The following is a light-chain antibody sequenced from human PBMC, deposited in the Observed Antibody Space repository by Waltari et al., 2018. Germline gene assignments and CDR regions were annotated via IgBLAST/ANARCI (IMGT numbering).Light chain of an antibody. CDR1: QSVSSN. CDR2: GAS. J-gene: IGKJ3*01. V-gene: IGKV3-15*01. CDR3: QQYNNWPPT. Sequence: EIVMTQSPATLSVSPGERATLSCRASQSVSSNLAWYQQKPGQAPRLLIYGASTRATGIPARFSGSGSGTEFTLTISSLQSEDFAVYYCQQYNNWPPTFGPGTSVDF.